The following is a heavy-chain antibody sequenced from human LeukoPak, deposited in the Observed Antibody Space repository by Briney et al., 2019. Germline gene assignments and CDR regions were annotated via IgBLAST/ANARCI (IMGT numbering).Heavy chain of an antibody. CDR2: INHSGST. CDR3: ARGGELGDFWTPPQNWFDP. V-gene: IGHV4-34*01. CDR1: GGSFSGYY. D-gene: IGHD3/OR15-3a*01. J-gene: IGHJ5*02. Sequence: SETLSLTCAVYGGSFSGYYWSWIRQPPGKGLEWIGEINHSGSTNYNPSLKSRVTISVDTSKNQFSLKLSSVTAADTAVYYCARGGELGDFWTPPQNWFDPWGQGTLVTVSS.